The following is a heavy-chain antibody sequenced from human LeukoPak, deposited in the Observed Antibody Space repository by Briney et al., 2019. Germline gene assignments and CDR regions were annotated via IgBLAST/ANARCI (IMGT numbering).Heavy chain of an antibody. Sequence: SETLSLTCTVSGGSINSYYWGWIRQPAGKGLEWISRIYTSGSTNYNPSLKSRVTISIDTSKNQFSLEMSSVTAADTAVYYCARGRGARSSRWYNWFDPWGQGTLVTVSS. CDR1: GGSINSYY. CDR3: ARGRGARSSRWYNWFDP. CDR2: IYTSGST. J-gene: IGHJ5*02. V-gene: IGHV4-4*07. D-gene: IGHD6-13*01.